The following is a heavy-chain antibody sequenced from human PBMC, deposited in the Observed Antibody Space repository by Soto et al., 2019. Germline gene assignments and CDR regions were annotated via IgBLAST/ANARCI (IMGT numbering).Heavy chain of an antibody. CDR1: GFTFSSYA. V-gene: IGHV3-30-3*01. Sequence: QVQLVESGGGVVQPGRSLRLSCAASGFTFSSYAMHWVRQAPGKGLEWVAVISYDGSNKYYADSVKSRFTISIDNSKNTLYLQMNSLRAEDTAVYYCARRAGMDLWGQGTTVTVSS. CDR3: ARRAGMDL. J-gene: IGHJ6*02. CDR2: ISYDGSNK.